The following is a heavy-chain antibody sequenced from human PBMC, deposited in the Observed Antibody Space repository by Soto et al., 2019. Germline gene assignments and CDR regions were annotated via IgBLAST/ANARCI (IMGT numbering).Heavy chain of an antibody. Sequence: GASVKVSCKASGYTFDNYCINWVRQAPGQGLEWMGGIRVYNGDTNYAQKFQGRVTMTTDKSTNTAYMELRSLRSDDTAVYYCARDAYPDFRLPAYWG. CDR2: IRVYNGDT. D-gene: IGHD3-16*01. J-gene: IGHJ4*01. V-gene: IGHV1-18*01. CDR1: GYTFDNYC. CDR3: ARDAYPDFRLPAY.